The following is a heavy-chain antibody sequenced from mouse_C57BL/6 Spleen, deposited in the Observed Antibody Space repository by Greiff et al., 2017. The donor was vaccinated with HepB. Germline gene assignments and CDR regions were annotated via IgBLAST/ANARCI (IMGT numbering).Heavy chain of an antibody. V-gene: IGHV1-66*01. Sequence: QVQLKESGPELVKPGASVKISCKASGYSFTSYYIHWVKQRPGQGLEWIGWIYPGSGNTKYNEKFKGKATLTADTSSSTGYMQLSSLTSEDSAVYYCASEGDYDDTAWFAYWGQGTLVTVSA. J-gene: IGHJ3*01. D-gene: IGHD2-4*01. CDR1: GYSFTSYY. CDR2: IYPGSGNT. CDR3: ASEGDYDDTAWFAY.